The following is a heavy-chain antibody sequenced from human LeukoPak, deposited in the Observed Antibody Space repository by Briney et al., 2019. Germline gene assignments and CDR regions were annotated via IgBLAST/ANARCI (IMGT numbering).Heavy chain of an antibody. CDR1: GFTFSSYG. J-gene: IGHJ4*02. V-gene: IGHV3-33*05. CDR3: AKDKVDSLYGDYGSVDY. Sequence: PGGSLRLSCGASGFTFSSYGMHWVRQPPGKGLEWVAVISYDGSNKYYAHSVKGRFTISRDNSKNTLYLQMNSLRAEDTAVYYCAKDKVDSLYGDYGSVDYWGQGTLVTVSS. CDR2: ISYDGSNK. D-gene: IGHD4-17*01.